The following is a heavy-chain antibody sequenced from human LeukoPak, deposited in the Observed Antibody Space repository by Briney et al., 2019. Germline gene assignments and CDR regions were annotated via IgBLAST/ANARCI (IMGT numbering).Heavy chain of an antibody. J-gene: IGHJ6*02. CDR3: ARVRYYYDSSGYFYYYGMDV. Sequence: GASVKVSCKASGYTFTGYYMHWVRQAPGQGLEWMGWINPNSGGTNYAQKFQGRVTMTRDTSISTAYMELSRLRSDDTAVYYCARVRYYYDSSGYFYYYGMDVWGQGTTVTVSS. CDR2: INPNSGGT. D-gene: IGHD3-22*01. V-gene: IGHV1-2*02. CDR1: GYTFTGYY.